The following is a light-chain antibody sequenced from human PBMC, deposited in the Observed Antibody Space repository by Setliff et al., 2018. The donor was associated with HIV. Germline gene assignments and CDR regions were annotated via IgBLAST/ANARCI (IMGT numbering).Light chain of an antibody. CDR2: EVS. Sequence: QSVLTQPASVPGSPGQSITISCTGTSSDVGSYNLVSWYQQHPGKAPKLMIYEVSKRPSGVSNRFSGSKSGNTASLTISGLQTEDEAEYYCCSYASTGSFVFGTGTKVTVL. V-gene: IGLV2-23*02. J-gene: IGLJ1*01. CDR1: SSDVGSYNL. CDR3: CSYASTGSFV.